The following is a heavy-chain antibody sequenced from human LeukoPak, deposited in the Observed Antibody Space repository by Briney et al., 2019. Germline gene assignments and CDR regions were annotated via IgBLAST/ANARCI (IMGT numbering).Heavy chain of an antibody. D-gene: IGHD4-17*01. J-gene: IGHJ4*02. CDR3: ARDRASAVTTFFDY. CDR1: GYTFSSYH. CDR2: INTYDGNT. V-gene: IGHV1-18*01. Sequence: GASVKVSCKASGYTFSSYHVSWVRQAPGQGLEWMGWINTYDGNTNYAQNFQGRVAMTTDTSTSTAYMELRSLRSDDTAVYYCARDRASAVTTFFDYWGQGTLVTVSS.